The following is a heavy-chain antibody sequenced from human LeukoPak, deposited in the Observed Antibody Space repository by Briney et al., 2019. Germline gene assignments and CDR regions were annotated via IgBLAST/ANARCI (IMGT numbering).Heavy chain of an antibody. Sequence: GGSLRLSCAASGFTFSEAWMSWVRQAPGEGLQWVGRIKRKADGGTTGYTAPVKGRFTISRDDSINTVYLQMNSLKTEDAAVYYCTADIPGYNYPFDYWGQGTLVTVSS. CDR3: TADIPGYNYPFDY. J-gene: IGHJ4*02. CDR2: IKRKADGGTT. V-gene: IGHV3-15*01. D-gene: IGHD5-18*01. CDR1: GFTFSEAW.